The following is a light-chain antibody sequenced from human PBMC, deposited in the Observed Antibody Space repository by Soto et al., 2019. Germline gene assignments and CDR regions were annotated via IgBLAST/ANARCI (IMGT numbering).Light chain of an antibody. J-gene: IGKJ5*01. CDR2: GTY. CDR3: QQYESSPIT. Sequence: EIVLTQSPGILSLSPGEGATLSCRASQSLSNFFLAWYQQKPGQAPRLLIYGTYIRATGIPDRFSGSGSETDFTLTVHRLEPEDFAVYYCQQYESSPITFGQGPRPEIK. V-gene: IGKV3-20*01. CDR1: QSLSNFF.